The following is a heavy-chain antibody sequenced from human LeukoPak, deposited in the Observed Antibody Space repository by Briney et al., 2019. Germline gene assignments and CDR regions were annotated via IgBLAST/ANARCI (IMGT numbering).Heavy chain of an antibody. CDR3: ARDPEYYDSSGYVD. CDR1: GGSISSGDYY. D-gene: IGHD3-22*01. Sequence: SETLSLTCTVSGGSISSGDYYWSWIRQPPGKGLEWIGYIYYSGSTYYNPSLKSRVTISVDTSKNQFSLKLSSVTAADTAVYYCARDPEYYDSSGYVDWGQGTLVTVSS. CDR2: IYYSGST. J-gene: IGHJ4*02. V-gene: IGHV4-30-4*01.